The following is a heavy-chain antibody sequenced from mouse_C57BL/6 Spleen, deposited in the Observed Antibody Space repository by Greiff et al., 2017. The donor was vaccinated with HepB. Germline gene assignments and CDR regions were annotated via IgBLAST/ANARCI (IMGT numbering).Heavy chain of an antibody. Sequence: EVQLVESGPGMVKPSQSLSLTCTVTGYSITSGYDWHWIRHFPGNKLEWMGYISYSGSTNYNPSLKSRISITHDTSQNHFFLKLNSVTTEDTATYYCARGNYGSAMDYWGQGTSVTVSS. J-gene: IGHJ4*01. D-gene: IGHD1-1*01. CDR2: ISYSGST. CDR1: GYSITSGYD. CDR3: ARGNYGSAMDY. V-gene: IGHV3-1*01.